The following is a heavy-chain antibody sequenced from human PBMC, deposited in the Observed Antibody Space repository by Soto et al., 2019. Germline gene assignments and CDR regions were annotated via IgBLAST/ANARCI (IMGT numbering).Heavy chain of an antibody. D-gene: IGHD4-17*01. CDR3: ARASYGDRPYYYYGMDV. CDR1: GFTFSDYY. V-gene: IGHV3-11*01. Sequence: LRLSCAASGFTFSDYYMSWIRQAPGKGLEWVSYISSSGSTIYYADSVKGRFTISRDNAKNSLYLQMNSLRAEDTAVYYCARASYGDRPYYYYGMDVWGQGTTVTVSS. CDR2: ISSSGSTI. J-gene: IGHJ6*02.